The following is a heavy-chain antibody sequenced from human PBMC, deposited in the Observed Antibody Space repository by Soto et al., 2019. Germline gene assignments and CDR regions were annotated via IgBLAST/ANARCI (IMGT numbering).Heavy chain of an antibody. CDR3: ARDLTATYGAYGMDV. D-gene: IGHD4-17*01. CDR2: IYSTGST. Sequence: ETLSLNYSVSGVSVSSGSYYWSWILQPPGKGLEWIGCIYSTGSTKHNPSLKSRAIISVDTSKNQFSPKLTSVTAADTAVYYCARDLTATYGAYGMDVWGQGTTVTVSS. J-gene: IGHJ6*02. V-gene: IGHV4-61*01. CDR1: GVSVSSGSYY.